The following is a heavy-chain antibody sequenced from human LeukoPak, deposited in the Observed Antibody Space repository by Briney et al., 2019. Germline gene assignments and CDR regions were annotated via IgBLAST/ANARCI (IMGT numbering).Heavy chain of an antibody. Sequence: GGSLRLSCTASGLTFGDYAMSWVRQAPGKGPEWVGFIRRKANGGTTEYAASVKGRFTISRDDSKSIAYLQMNGLKTEDTAVYYCTSGLYYDSWSDLFDYWGQGTLVTVSS. J-gene: IGHJ4*02. CDR2: IRRKANGGTT. CDR1: GLTFGDYA. CDR3: TSGLYYDSWSDLFDY. V-gene: IGHV3-49*04. D-gene: IGHD3-3*01.